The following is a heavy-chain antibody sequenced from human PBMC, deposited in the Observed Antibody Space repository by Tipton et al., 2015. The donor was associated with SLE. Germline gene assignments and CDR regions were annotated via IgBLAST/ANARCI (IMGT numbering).Heavy chain of an antibody. CDR1: GGSIRDYY. D-gene: IGHD6-19*01. CDR2: IYDSGTN. CDR3: ARGQEVAATDHYYYMDV. V-gene: IGHV4-59*01. J-gene: IGHJ6*03. Sequence: TLSLTCSVSGGSIRDYYLNWIRQSPGKGLEWIGFIYDSGTNNYNPSLKSRVSILVDTSKNQVSLKVTSVTPVDTAKYYCARGQEVAATDHYYYMDVWGKGTTVTVSS.